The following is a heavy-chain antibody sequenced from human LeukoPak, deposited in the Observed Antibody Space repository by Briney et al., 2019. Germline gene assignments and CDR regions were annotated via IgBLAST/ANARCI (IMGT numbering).Heavy chain of an antibody. J-gene: IGHJ5*02. V-gene: IGHV4-34*01. CDR2: INHSGSA. Sequence: SETLSLTCAVYGGSLSGYHWGWIRQPPGKGLEWIGEINHSGSASYNPSLKSRVTISVDTSKNQFSLKLSSVTAADTAVYYCAIHIVVVPAAKKKNWFDPWGQGTLVTVSS. D-gene: IGHD2-2*01. CDR1: GGSLSGYH. CDR3: AIHIVVVPAAKKKNWFDP.